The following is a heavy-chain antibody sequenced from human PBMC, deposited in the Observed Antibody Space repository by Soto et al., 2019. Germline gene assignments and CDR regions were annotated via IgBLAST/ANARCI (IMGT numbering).Heavy chain of an antibody. D-gene: IGHD3-9*01. Sequence: SVKVSCKASGGTFSSYAISWVRQAPGQGLEWMGGIIPIFGTANYAQKFQGRVTITADESTSTAYMELSSLRSEDTAVYYCARIYDILTGYYTSWFDPWGQGTLVTVSS. CDR1: GGTFSSYA. CDR3: ARIYDILTGYYTSWFDP. CDR2: IIPIFGTA. V-gene: IGHV1-69*13. J-gene: IGHJ5*02.